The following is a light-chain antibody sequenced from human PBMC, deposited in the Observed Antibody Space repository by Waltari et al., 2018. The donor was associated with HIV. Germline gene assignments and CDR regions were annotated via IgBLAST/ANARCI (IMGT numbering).Light chain of an antibody. CDR3: SSYTSSSALYVV. Sequence: QSALTQSASVSGSPGQSITISCTGTSSDVGGYNYVTWYQQHPGKAPKLMIYDVSSRPSGVSNRFSGSKSGNTASLTISGLQAEDEADYYCSSYTSSSALYVVFGGGTKLTVL. CDR1: SSDVGGYNY. J-gene: IGLJ2*01. CDR2: DVS. V-gene: IGLV2-14*03.